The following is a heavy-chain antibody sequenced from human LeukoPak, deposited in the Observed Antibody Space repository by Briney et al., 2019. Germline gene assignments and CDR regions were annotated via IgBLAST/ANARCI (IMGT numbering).Heavy chain of an antibody. J-gene: IGHJ2*01. D-gene: IGHD2-21*02. CDR3: AAATYCGGDCTAGPWYFDL. V-gene: IGHV1-58*01. Sequence: SVKVSCKASGFTFTSSAVQWVRQARGQRLEWIGWIVVGSGNTNYAQKFQERVTITRDMSTSTAYMGLSSLRSEDTAVYYCAAATYCGGDCTAGPWYFDLWGRGTLVTVSS. CDR1: GFTFTSSA. CDR2: IVVGSGNT.